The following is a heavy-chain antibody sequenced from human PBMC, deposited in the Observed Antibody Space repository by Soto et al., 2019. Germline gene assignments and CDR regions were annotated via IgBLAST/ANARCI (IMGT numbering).Heavy chain of an antibody. Sequence: SETLSLTCAVYGGSFSGYYWSWIRQPPGKGLEWIGEINHSGSTNYNPSLKSRVTISVDTSKNQFSLKLSSVTAADTAVYYCARETYDIIGNWFDPSGLGTPVPGSS. J-gene: IGHJ5*01. V-gene: IGHV4-34*01. CDR3: ARETYDIIGNWFDP. CDR1: GGSFSGYY. D-gene: IGHD3-22*01. CDR2: INHSGST.